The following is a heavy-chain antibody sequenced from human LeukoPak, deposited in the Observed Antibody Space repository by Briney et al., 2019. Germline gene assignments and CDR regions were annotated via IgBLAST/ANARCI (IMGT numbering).Heavy chain of an antibody. CDR2: IKQDGSEK. J-gene: IGHJ3*02. V-gene: IGHV3-7*01. D-gene: IGHD3-3*01. CDR1: GFTFTNYW. CDR3: ASSTSYYDFWSGYPGAFDI. Sequence: GGSLRLSCAASGFTFTNYWMSWVRQAPGKGLELVANIKQDGSEKYYVDSVKGRFTISRDNAKNSLYLQMNSLRAEDTAVYYCASSTSYYDFWSGYPGAFDIWGQGTMVTVSS.